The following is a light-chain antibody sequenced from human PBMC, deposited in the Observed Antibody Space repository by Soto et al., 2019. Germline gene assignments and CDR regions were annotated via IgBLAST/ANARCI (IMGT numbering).Light chain of an antibody. Sequence: DIQMTQSPSSLSASVGDRVTITCRASQNIHNYLSWYQQKPGKAPRILLYAASKLQRGVLLRLRVSGSGTLFTLTIGSLQPEDCAVYYCQQSYFTPPITFGGGAKGEIK. J-gene: IGKJ4*01. CDR3: QQSYFTPPIT. V-gene: IGKV1-39*01. CDR2: AAS. CDR1: QNIHNY.